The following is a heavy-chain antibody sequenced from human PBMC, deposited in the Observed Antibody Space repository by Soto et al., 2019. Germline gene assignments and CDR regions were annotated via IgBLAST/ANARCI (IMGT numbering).Heavy chain of an antibody. D-gene: IGHD3-10*01. CDR3: AKGGITMVRGVPDYYYYYMDV. CDR2: ISGSGGST. J-gene: IGHJ6*03. CDR1: GFTFSSYA. V-gene: IGHV3-23*01. Sequence: GGSLRLSCAASGFTFSSYAMSWVRQAPGKGLEWVSAISGSGGSTYYADSVKGRFTNSRDNSKNTLYLQMNSLRAEDTAVYYCAKGGITMVRGVPDYYYYYMDVWGKGTTVTVSS.